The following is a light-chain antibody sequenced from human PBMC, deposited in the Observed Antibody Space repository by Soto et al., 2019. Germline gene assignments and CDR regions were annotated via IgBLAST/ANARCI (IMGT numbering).Light chain of an antibody. CDR3: QPYNSSPLT. J-gene: IGKJ4*01. V-gene: IGKV1-12*01. Sequence: DIQMTQSPSSVSASVGDRVTITCRTSQGISSWLAWYQQKPGKAPRLLIYAASRLQSGVPSRFSGSGSGTDFTLTISSLQAEDFAIYYCQPYNSSPLTFGEGTKVEIK. CDR2: AAS. CDR1: QGISSW.